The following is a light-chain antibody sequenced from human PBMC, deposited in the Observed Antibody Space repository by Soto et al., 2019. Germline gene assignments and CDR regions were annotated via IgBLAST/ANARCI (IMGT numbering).Light chain of an antibody. J-gene: IGKJ1*01. V-gene: IGKV1-5*01. CDR3: QQYNSYSQT. CDR2: DAS. CDR1: QSISSW. Sequence: DSKMTQSPSTLTASVGDRVTITCRASQSISSWLAWYQQKPGKAPKLLIYDASSLESGVPSRFSGSGSGTEFTLTISSLQPDDFATYYCQQYNSYSQTFGQGTNVDIK.